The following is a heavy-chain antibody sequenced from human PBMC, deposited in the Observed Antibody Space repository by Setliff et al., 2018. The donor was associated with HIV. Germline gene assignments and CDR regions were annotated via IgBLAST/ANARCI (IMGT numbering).Heavy chain of an antibody. CDR2: INHSGST. D-gene: IGHD3-10*02. CDR1: GGSFSGYY. J-gene: IGHJ1*01. V-gene: IGHV4-34*01. Sequence: PSETLSLTCAVYGGSFSGYYWSWIRQPPGKGLEWIGEINHSGSTNYNPSLKSRVTISVDTSKNQFSLKPSSVTAADTAVYYCARSGSYVGPIQHWGQGTLVTVSS. CDR3: ARSGSYVGPIQH.